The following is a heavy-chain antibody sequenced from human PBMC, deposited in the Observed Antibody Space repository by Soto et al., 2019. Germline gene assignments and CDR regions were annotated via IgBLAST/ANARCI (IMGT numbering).Heavy chain of an antibody. CDR1: GYTFTSYG. V-gene: IGHV1-18*01. Sequence: ASVKVSCKASGYTFTSYGISWVRQAPGQGLEWMGWISAYNGNTNYAQKLQGRVTMTTDTSTSTAYMELGSLRSDDTAVYYCARVHDILTGYYRGFDYWGQGTLVTVSS. CDR2: ISAYNGNT. D-gene: IGHD3-9*01. CDR3: ARVHDILTGYYRGFDY. J-gene: IGHJ4*02.